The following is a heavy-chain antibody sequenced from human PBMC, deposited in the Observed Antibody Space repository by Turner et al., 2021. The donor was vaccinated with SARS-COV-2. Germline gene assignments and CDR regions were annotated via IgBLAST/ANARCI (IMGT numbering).Heavy chain of an antibody. CDR2: IYYNGST. D-gene: IGHD3-22*01. J-gene: IGHJ4*02. CDR1: GGSISTYY. V-gene: IGHV4-59*08. Sequence: QVQLQESVPGLVKPSETLSLTCTVSGGSISTYYWSWIRQPPGKGLECIGYIYYNGSTNYNPSLKSRVTISVDTSKNQFSLKLSSVTAADTAVYYCARRGAYTSGYPLWGQGTLVTVSS. CDR3: ARRGAYTSGYPL.